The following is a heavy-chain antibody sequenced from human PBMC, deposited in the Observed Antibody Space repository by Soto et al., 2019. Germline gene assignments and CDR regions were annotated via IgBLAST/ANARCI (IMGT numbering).Heavy chain of an antibody. V-gene: IGHV3-30-3*01. CDR3: ARVGVDSSRIY. CDR1: GFTFSSYA. Sequence: QVQLVESGGGVVQPGRSLRLSCAASGFTFSSYAMHWVRQAPGKGLEWVAVISYDGSNKYYADSVKGRFTISRDNSKNTLYLQMNSLRAEDTAVYYCARVGVDSSRIYWGQGTLVTVSS. D-gene: IGHD6-13*01. J-gene: IGHJ4*02. CDR2: ISYDGSNK.